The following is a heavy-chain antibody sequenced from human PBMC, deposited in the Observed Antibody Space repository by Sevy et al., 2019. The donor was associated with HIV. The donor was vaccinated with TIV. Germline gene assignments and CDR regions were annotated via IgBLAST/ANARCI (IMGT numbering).Heavy chain of an antibody. Sequence: GGSLRLSCAASGFTVSSNYMSWVRQAPGKGLEWVSVISSGGRTYYVDSVKGRFTISRDKSKNTLYLQMNSLRAEDTAVYYCARGSHGYDYVWGSYYFDYWGQGTLVTVSS. J-gene: IGHJ4*02. CDR1: GFTVSSNY. CDR2: ISSGGRT. V-gene: IGHV3-53*01. CDR3: ARGSHGYDYVWGSYYFDY. D-gene: IGHD3-16*01.